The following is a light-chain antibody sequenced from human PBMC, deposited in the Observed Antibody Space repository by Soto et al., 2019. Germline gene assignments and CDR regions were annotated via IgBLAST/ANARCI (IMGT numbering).Light chain of an antibody. J-gene: IGKJ4*01. V-gene: IGKV3-15*01. CDR2: AAS. Sequence: EVVMTQSPATLSVSPGERASLSCRASQSINNNLAWYQRNPGQAPRLLIYAASTRATGIPARFSGSGSGAEFTLINSSLQSEDFAAYFCQQYDNWPRTVGGGTKVDIK. CDR1: QSINNN. CDR3: QQYDNWPRT.